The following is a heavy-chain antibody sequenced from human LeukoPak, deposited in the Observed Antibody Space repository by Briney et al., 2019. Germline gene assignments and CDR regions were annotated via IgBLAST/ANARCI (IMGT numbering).Heavy chain of an antibody. Sequence: TSETLSLTCTVSGGSISSSSYYWGWIRQPPGKGLEWIGSIYYSGSTYYNPSLKSRVIISVDTSKNQFSLKLSSVTAADTAVYYCASIFANDAFDIWGQGTMVTVSS. J-gene: IGHJ3*02. CDR3: ASIFANDAFDI. CDR1: GGSISSSSYY. CDR2: IYYSGST. V-gene: IGHV4-39*01.